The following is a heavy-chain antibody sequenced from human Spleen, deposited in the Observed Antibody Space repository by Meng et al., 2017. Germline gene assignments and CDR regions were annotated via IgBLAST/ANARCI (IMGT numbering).Heavy chain of an antibody. CDR3: AKDRGGSYYLYYFDY. CDR2: ISDSGGST. D-gene: IGHD1-26*01. CDR1: GFTLSSYA. J-gene: IGHJ4*02. Sequence: GESLKISCAASGFTLSSYAMSWVRQAPGKGLEWVSTISDSGGSTYYADSVKGRFTISRDNSKNTLYLQMNSLRAEDTAIYYCAKDRGGSYYLYYFDYWGQGTLVTVSS. V-gene: IGHV3-23*01.